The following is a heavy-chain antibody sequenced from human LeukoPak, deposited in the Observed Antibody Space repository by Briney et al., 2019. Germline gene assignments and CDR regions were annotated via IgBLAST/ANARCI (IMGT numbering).Heavy chain of an antibody. D-gene: IGHD1-26*01. Sequence: SETLSLTCAVYGGSFSGYYWSWIRQPPGKGLEWIGEINHSGSTNYNPSPKSRVTISVDTSKSQFSLKLSSVTAADTAVYYCARGGQVVGATRTYYFDYWGQGTLVTVSS. CDR3: ARGGQVVGATRTYYFDY. J-gene: IGHJ4*02. CDR1: GGSFSGYY. CDR2: INHSGST. V-gene: IGHV4-34*01.